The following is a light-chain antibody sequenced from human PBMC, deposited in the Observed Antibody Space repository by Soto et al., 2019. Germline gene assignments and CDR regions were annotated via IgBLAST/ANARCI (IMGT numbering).Light chain of an antibody. CDR3: QQYGTSEII. J-gene: IGKJ5*01. CDR2: GAS. V-gene: IGKV3-20*01. Sequence: EIVLTQSPGTLSLSPGERATLSCRASQSVSSSLAWYQQKPGQAPRLLIYGASSRATGIPDRFSGSGSGPDFTLTISRLEPEDFAVFFCQQYGTSEIIFGQGTRLDIK. CDR1: QSVSSS.